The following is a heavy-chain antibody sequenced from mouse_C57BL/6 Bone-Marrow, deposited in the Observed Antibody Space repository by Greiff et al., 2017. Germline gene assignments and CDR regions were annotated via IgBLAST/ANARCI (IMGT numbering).Heavy chain of an antibody. CDR2: IDPSDSYT. CDR1: GYTFTSYW. Sequence: VQLQQPGAELVKPGASVKLSCKASGYTFTSYWMQWVNQRPGQGLEWIGEIDPSDSYTNYNQKFKGKATLTVDTSSSTAYMQLSSLTSENSAVYYCARSYYDYEFAYWGQGTLVTVSA. CDR3: ARSYYDYEFAY. J-gene: IGHJ3*01. D-gene: IGHD2-4*01. V-gene: IGHV1-50*01.